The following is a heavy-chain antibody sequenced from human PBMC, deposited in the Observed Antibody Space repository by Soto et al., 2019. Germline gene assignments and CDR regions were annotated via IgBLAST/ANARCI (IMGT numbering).Heavy chain of an antibody. Sequence: GASVKVSCKASGYTFTSYDINWVRQATGQGLEWMGWMNPNSGNTGYAQKFQGRVTMTRSTSISTAYMELSSLRSEDTAVYYCARLYYYDSSGYYYDDYWGQGTLVTVSS. J-gene: IGHJ4*02. V-gene: IGHV1-8*01. D-gene: IGHD3-22*01. CDR3: ARLYYYDSSGYYYDDY. CDR2: MNPNSGNT. CDR1: GYTFTSYD.